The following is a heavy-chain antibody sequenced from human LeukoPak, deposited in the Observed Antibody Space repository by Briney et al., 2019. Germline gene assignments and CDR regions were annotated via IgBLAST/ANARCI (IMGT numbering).Heavy chain of an antibody. CDR1: GGSFSGYY. D-gene: IGHD1-26*01. J-gene: IGHJ6*03. V-gene: IGHV4-34*01. CDR2: INHSGST. CDR3: ARDLKWADPTYYMAV. Sequence: SETLSLTCAVYGGSFSGYYWSWIRQPPGKGLEWIGEINHSGSTNYNPSLKSRVTISVDTSKNQFSLKLSSVTAADTAVYYCARDLKWADPTYYMAVWGKGTTVTVSS.